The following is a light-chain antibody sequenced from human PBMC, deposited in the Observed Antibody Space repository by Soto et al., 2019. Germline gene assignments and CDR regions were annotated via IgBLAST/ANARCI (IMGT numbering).Light chain of an antibody. CDR1: SSDVGGYNY. CDR2: DGS. V-gene: IGLV2-14*01. Sequence: QSALTQPASVSGSPGQSITISCTGTSSDVGGYNYVSWYQQHPGKAPKLIIYDGSDRPSGLSNRFSGSKSGNTASLTISGLQAEDEADYYCSSYTGSSTIVFGGGTKLTVL. J-gene: IGLJ2*01. CDR3: SSYTGSSTIV.